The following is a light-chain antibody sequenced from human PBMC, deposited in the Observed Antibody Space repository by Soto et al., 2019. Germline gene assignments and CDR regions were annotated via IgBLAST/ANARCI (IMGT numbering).Light chain of an antibody. V-gene: IGKV3-11*01. CDR1: QSVSSY. J-gene: IGKJ1*01. CDR3: QQRSNAWT. CDR2: DAS. Sequence: EIVMTQSPATLSVSPGERATLSCRASQSVSSYLAWYQQRPGQAPRLLIYDASNRATGIPARFSGSGSGTDFTLTISSLEPEDSAVYYCQQRSNAWTFGQGTKVDIK.